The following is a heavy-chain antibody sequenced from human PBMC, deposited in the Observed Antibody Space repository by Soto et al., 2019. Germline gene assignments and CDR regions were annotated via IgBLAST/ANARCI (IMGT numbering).Heavy chain of an antibody. D-gene: IGHD4-17*01. J-gene: IGHJ4*02. CDR3: TTDPGDYEDF. CDR2: IKNKADGGTA. CDR1: GITFTNAW. V-gene: IGHV3-15*01. Sequence: EVQLAESGGDLVKPGGCLRLSCAASGITFTNAWMSWVRQAPGKGLEWVGRIKNKADGGTADYAAPVRGRFTISRDDSKNTLFLQMNSLETEDTAVYYCTTDPGDYEDFWGRGTLVTVSS.